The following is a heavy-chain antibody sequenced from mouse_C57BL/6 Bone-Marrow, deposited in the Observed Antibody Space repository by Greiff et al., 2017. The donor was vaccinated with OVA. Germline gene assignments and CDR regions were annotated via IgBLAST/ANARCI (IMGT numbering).Heavy chain of an antibody. V-gene: IGHV1-81*01. CDR1: GYTFTSYG. CDR3: ARGYWDGFAY. D-gene: IGHD4-1*01. CDR2: IYPRSGNT. Sequence: QVQLQQSGAELARPGASVKLSCKASGYTFTSYGISWVKQRTGQGLEWIGEIYPRSGNTYYNEKFKGKATLTADKSSSTAYMELRSLTSEYSAVYFCARGYWDGFAYWGQGTLVTVSA. J-gene: IGHJ3*01.